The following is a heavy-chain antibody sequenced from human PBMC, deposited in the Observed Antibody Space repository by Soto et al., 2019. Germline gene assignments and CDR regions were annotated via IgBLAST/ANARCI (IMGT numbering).Heavy chain of an antibody. CDR3: ARDFGFLFDY. CDR1: GYSFSKYG. V-gene: IGHV1-18*01. D-gene: IGHD3-10*01. Sequence: QVQLVQSGAEVKEPGATVKVSCKASGYSFSKYGISWVRQAPGQGLEWLGWINVKDGHINYGRNFQGRLILTTDTSTTTAYMELRTLRFDDTAVYYCARDFGFLFDYWGQGTWVTVSS. CDR2: INVKDGHI. J-gene: IGHJ4*02.